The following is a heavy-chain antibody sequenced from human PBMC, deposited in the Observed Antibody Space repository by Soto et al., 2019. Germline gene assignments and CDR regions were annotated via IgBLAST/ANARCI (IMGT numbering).Heavy chain of an antibody. CDR3: ARESSSYNWFDP. CDR2: ISSSSSTI. V-gene: IGHV3-48*02. D-gene: IGHD6-13*01. CDR1: GFTFSSYS. Sequence: GGSLRLFCAASGFTFSSYSMNWVRQAPGKGLEWVSYISSSSSTIYYADSVKGRFTISRDNAKNSLYLQMNSLRDEDTAVYYCARESSSYNWFDPCGQGTLVTVSS. J-gene: IGHJ5*02.